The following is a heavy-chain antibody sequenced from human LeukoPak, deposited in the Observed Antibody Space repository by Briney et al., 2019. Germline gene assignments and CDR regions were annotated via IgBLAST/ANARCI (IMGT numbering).Heavy chain of an antibody. D-gene: IGHD2-2*01. J-gene: IGHJ5*02. V-gene: IGHV1-69*13. CDR3: ARAAQTFTSRGWFDP. CDR2: IIPIFGTA. CDR1: GGTFSSYA. Sequence: GASVTVSCKASGGTFSSYAISWVRQAPGQGLEWMGGIIPIFGTANYAQKFQGRVTITADESTSTAYLELSSLRSEDTAVYYCARAAQTFTSRGWFDPWGQGTLVTVSS.